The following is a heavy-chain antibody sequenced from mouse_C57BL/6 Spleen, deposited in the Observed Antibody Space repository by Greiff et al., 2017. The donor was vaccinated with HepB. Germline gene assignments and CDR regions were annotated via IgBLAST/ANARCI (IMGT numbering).Heavy chain of an antibody. D-gene: IGHD1-1*01. V-gene: IGHV1-26*01. CDR2: INPNNGGT. J-gene: IGHJ2*01. CDR3: ARSTVSPYLDY. CDR1: GYTFTDYY. Sequence: EVQLQQSGPELVKPGASVKISCKASGYTFTDYYMNWVKQSHGKSLEWIGDINPNNGGTSYNQKFKGKATLTVDKSSSTAYMELRSLTSGDSAVYYCARSTVSPYLDYWGQGTTLTVSS.